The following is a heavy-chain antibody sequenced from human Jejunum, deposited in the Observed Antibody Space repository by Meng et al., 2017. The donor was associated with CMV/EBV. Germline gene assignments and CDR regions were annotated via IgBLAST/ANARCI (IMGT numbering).Heavy chain of an antibody. CDR2: IYYSWST. CDR1: GGSISSGDYY. J-gene: IGHJ5*02. Sequence: VQLQAPGLGRVKPSQTLSLTCTVAGGSISSGDYYWSWIRQPPGDGLEWIGCIYYSWSTYYNPSLKGRVTISVDTSKNQFSLNLSSVTAADTAVYYCARGQRSYSGSYPEWFDPWGQGTLVTVSS. V-gene: IGHV4-30-4*01. CDR3: ARGQRSYSGSYPEWFDP. D-gene: IGHD1-26*01.